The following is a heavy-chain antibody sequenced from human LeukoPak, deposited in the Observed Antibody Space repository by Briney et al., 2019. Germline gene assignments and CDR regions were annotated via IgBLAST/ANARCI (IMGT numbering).Heavy chain of an antibody. V-gene: IGHV1-2*02. CDR2: INPNSGGT. CDR1: GYTFTGYY. D-gene: IGHD3-22*01. Sequence: ASVTVSCLASGYTFTGYYMHWVRQAPAQGLEWMGWINPNSGGTNYAQKFQGRVTMTRDTSLSTAYMEPSRLRSDDTAVYYSAREYSYYYDSSGYPETSFDPWGQGTLVTVSS. CDR3: AREYSYYYDSSGYPETSFDP. J-gene: IGHJ5*02.